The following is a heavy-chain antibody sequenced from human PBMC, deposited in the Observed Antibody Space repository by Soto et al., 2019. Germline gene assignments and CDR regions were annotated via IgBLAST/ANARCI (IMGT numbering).Heavy chain of an antibody. CDR1: GGTFSSYA. CDR3: ARERYYDSSGYYEGAFDY. V-gene: IGHV1-69*13. D-gene: IGHD3-22*01. J-gene: IGHJ4*02. Sequence: SVKVSCKASGGTFSSYAISWVRQAPGQGLEWMGGIIPIFGTANYAQKFQGRVTITADESTSTAYMELSSLRSEDTAVYYCARERYYDSSGYYEGAFDYWGQGTLVTVSS. CDR2: IIPIFGTA.